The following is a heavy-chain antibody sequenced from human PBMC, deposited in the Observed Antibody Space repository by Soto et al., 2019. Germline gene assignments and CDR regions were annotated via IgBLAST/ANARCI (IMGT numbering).Heavy chain of an antibody. Sequence: QVQLEQSGAEVKKPGSSVKVSCKASGGSFSNAAISWVRQAPGQGLEWMGGIMPIFRTPDYAQKFQGRVTITADEGRSTGYMEWSGLRSDDTAIYYCARDKDRLQLGGKYYYIVDVWGQGTTVTVSS. D-gene: IGHD5-12*01. CDR2: IMPIFRTP. J-gene: IGHJ6*02. CDR1: GGSFSNAA. CDR3: ARDKDRLQLGGKYYYIVDV. V-gene: IGHV1-69*12.